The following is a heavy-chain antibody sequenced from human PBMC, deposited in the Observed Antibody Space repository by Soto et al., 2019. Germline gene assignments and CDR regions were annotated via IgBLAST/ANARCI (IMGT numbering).Heavy chain of an antibody. CDR3: AKSLQWLRDHDAFDI. CDR1: GFTFSSYG. V-gene: IGHV3-30*18. CDR2: ISYDGSNK. J-gene: IGHJ3*02. Sequence: PGGSLILSCAASGFTFSSYGMHWVRQAPGKGLEWVAVISYDGSNKYYADSVKGRFTISRDNSKNTLYLQMNSLRAEDTAVYYCAKSLQWLRDHDAFDIWGQGTMVTVSS. D-gene: IGHD5-12*01.